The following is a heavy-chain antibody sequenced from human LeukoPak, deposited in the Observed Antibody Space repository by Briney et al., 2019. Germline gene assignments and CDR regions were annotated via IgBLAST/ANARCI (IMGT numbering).Heavy chain of an antibody. CDR1: GFTHSSYF. J-gene: IGHJ4*02. Sequence: GGSLRLSCAASGFTHSSYFMEWVRQAPGKGLEWEAIVSNDGSNKYYADSVKGRFTISRDNSNNTLYLQMDSLRPEDTAVYYCARYCSGVACYRGLDYWGQGTLVPVSS. CDR2: VSNDGSNK. D-gene: IGHD2-15*01. V-gene: IGHV3-30-3*01. CDR3: ARYCSGVACYRGLDY.